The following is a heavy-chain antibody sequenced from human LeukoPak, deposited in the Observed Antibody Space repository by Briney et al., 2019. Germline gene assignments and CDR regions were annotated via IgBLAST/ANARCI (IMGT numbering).Heavy chain of an antibody. CDR3: ARGISMILVPTSFDY. CDR2: ISNNGGST. Sequence: GGSLRLSCAAPGFTFSNYTMHWVRQAPGKGLEYISAISNNGGSTYYANSVKGRFSISRDNSKNTLYLQMRSLRAEDMALYYCARGISMILVPTSFDYWGQGTLVAVSS. V-gene: IGHV3-64*01. CDR1: GFTFSNYT. D-gene: IGHD3-22*01. J-gene: IGHJ4*02.